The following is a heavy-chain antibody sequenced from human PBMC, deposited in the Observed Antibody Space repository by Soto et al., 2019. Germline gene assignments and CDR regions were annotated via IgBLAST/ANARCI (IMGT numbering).Heavy chain of an antibody. J-gene: IGHJ4*02. CDR3: ARGRVGTAYFDY. CDR1: GFTFTSNS. CDR2: ISSSSSTI. V-gene: IGHV3-48*02. Sequence: ELQLVESGGGLVQPGGSLRLCCAASGFTFTSNSMNWVRQAPGKGLEWISYISSSSSTIYYADSVKGRFTIYRENAKNSVYLQMNSLRDEDTAIYYCARGRVGTAYFDYWGQGMLVIVPS. D-gene: IGHD2-21*02.